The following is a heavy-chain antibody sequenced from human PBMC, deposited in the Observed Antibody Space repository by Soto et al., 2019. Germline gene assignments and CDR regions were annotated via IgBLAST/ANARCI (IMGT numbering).Heavy chain of an antibody. CDR3: AHQGGGLFPFDN. CDR2: IYGDDDK. Sequence: QITLKESGPTLVKPTQTLTLTCTFSGFSLSTSGVGVGWIRQPPRKALEWLAVIYGDDDKRYSPSLKSRLTITKDTSKHQVVLTMTNMDPVDTATYYCAHQGGGLFPFDNWGQGTLVTVSS. V-gene: IGHV2-5*02. J-gene: IGHJ4*02. CDR1: GFSLSTSGVG. D-gene: IGHD3-16*01.